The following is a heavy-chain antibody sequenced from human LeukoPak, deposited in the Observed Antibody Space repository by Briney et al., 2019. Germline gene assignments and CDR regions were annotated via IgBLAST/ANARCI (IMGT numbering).Heavy chain of an antibody. V-gene: IGHV1-18*04. Sequence: ASVKVSCNASGYTFTGYYMHWVRQAPGQGLEWMGWISAYNGNTNYAQKLQGRVTMTTDISTSTAYMELRSLRSDDTAVYYCARLLERHYYYMDVWGKGTTVTVSS. J-gene: IGHJ6*03. CDR3: ARLLERHYYYMDV. CDR1: GYTFTGYY. CDR2: ISAYNGNT. D-gene: IGHD1-1*01.